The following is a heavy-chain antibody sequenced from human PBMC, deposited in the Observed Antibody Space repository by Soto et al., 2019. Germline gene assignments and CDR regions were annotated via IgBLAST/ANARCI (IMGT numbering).Heavy chain of an antibody. V-gene: IGHV1-18*01. D-gene: IGHD4-17*01. CDR1: GYTFTSYG. J-gene: IGHJ4*02. CDR2: ISVYNGNT. CDR3: EGDGGTVTTDY. Sequence: QVQLVQSGAEVKKPGASVKVSCKASGYTFTSYGISWVRQAPGQGLEWMGWISVYNGNTNYAQKLQGRVTMTTDTSTSTADMQLGSLRSDDTAVYYCEGDGGTVTTDYWGQGTLVTVSS.